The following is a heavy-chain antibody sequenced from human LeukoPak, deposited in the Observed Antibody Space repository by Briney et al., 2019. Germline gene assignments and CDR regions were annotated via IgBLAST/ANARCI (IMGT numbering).Heavy chain of an antibody. V-gene: IGHV4-39*01. J-gene: IGHJ4*02. CDR1: GGSISSSSYY. Sequence: PSETLSLTCTVSGGSISSSSYYWGWIRQPPGKGLEWIGSIYYSGSTYHNPSLKSRVTISVDTSKNQFSLKLSSVTAADTAVYYCARVTLTTDWLFDYWGQGTLVTVSS. CDR2: IYYSGST. D-gene: IGHD4-17*01. CDR3: ARVTLTTDWLFDY.